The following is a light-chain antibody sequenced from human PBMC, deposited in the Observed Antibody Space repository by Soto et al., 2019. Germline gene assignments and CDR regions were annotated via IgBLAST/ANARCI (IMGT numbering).Light chain of an antibody. CDR2: AVS. CDR1: SSDVGAYKY. J-gene: IGLJ2*01. CDR3: SSYADTNNLL. Sequence: QSVLTQPPSASGSPGQSVTISCTGTSSDVGAYKYVSWYQQHPGKAPKLMIYAVSERPSGVPDRFSGSKSGNTASPTVSGLQAEDEADYYCSSYADTNNLLFGGGTKLTVL. V-gene: IGLV2-8*01.